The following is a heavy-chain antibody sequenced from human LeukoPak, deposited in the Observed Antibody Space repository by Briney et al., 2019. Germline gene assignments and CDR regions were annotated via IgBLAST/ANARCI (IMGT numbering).Heavy chain of an antibody. Sequence: GASVKVPCKASGYTFTGYYMHWVRQAPGQGLEWMGWINPNSGGTSYAQKFQGRVTMTRDTSISTAYMELSRLRSDDTAVYYCARDQAALAARPFDYWGQGTLVTVSS. CDR1: GYTFTGYY. CDR2: INPNSGGT. D-gene: IGHD6-6*01. V-gene: IGHV1-2*02. J-gene: IGHJ4*02. CDR3: ARDQAALAARPFDY.